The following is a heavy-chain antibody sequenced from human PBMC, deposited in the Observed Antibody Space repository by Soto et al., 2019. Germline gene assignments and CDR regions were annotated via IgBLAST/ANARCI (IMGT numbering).Heavy chain of an antibody. CDR3: ERGVIRGDGPYYYYGLDV. CDR2: ISYSESA. CDR1: GGSVSSANYY. D-gene: IGHD3-10*01. V-gene: IGHV4-61*01. J-gene: IGHJ6*02. Sequence: SETLSLTCTVSGGSVSSANYYWSWIRQPPGKGLEWIGFISYSESANYNPSLKSRVTISVDTPKNQFSLNLTSVTAADTAVYYFERGVIRGDGPYYYYGLDVWGQGTTVTVSS.